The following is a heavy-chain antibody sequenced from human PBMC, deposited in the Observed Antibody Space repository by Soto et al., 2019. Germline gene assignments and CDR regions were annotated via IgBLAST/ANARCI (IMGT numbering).Heavy chain of an antibody. D-gene: IGHD4-17*01. V-gene: IGHV1-3*01. CDR3: ARDLTTVTTPDY. J-gene: IGHJ4*02. CDR2: INAGNGNT. CDR1: GYTFTSYA. Sequence: QVQLVQSGAEVKKPGASVKVSCKASGYTFTSYAMHWVRQAPGQRLEWMGWINAGNGNTKYSQKFQGRVTITRDTSASTAYMELSSLRSEDTAVYYCARDLTTVTTPDYWGQGTLVTVSS.